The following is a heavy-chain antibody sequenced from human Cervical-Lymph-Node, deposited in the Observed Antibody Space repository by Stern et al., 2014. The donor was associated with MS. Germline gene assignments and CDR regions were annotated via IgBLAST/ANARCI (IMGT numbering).Heavy chain of an antibody. Sequence: VQLVQSGPEVKRPGESLKISCQASGYTFTSYWIGWVRQMPGKGLEWIAIIFPGGSDIRYSPPFQGQVTISADKPSGTAYLQWNNLKASDAAIYYCARQRYFDYWGQGTLVTVSS. CDR3: ARQRYFDY. CDR2: IFPGGSDI. V-gene: IGHV5-51*01. J-gene: IGHJ4*02. CDR1: GYTFTSYW.